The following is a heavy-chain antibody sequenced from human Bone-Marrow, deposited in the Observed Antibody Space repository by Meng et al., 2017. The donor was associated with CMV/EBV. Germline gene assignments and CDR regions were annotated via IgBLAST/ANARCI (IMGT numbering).Heavy chain of an antibody. J-gene: IGHJ4*02. CDR1: GFTFSSYA. Sequence: GESLKISCAASGFTFSSYAMHWVRQAPGKGLEWVAVISYDGSNKYYADSVKGRFTISRDNSKNTLYLQMNSLRAEDTAVYYCARDCYRHDFWSGYCFDYWGQGTLVTVSS. V-gene: IGHV3-30*04. CDR2: ISYDGSNK. CDR3: ARDCYRHDFWSGYCFDY. D-gene: IGHD3-3*01.